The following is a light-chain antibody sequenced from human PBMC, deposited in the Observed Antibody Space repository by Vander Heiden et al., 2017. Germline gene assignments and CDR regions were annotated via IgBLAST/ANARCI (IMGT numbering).Light chain of an antibody. Sequence: QSVLTQPPSASGTPGQRVTIPCSGSSSNIGGNTVNWYQQLPGTAPNLLIYYNNRRPSGVPDRFSGSKSGTSASLAIGGLQAEDEADYYCAAWDDSLNGWVFGGGTKLTVL. CDR2: YNN. CDR1: SSNIGGNT. V-gene: IGLV1-44*01. CDR3: AAWDDSLNGWV. J-gene: IGLJ2*01.